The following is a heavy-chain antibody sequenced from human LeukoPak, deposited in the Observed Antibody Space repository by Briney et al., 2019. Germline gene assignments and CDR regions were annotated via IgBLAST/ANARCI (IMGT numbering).Heavy chain of an antibody. V-gene: IGHV3-21*01. CDR3: ARDLNYYDSSTYDPYYGMDV. Sequence: PGGSLRLSCAASGFTFSTSSINWVRQAPGKGLEWVSSISRSSDYISYADSVKGRFTISRDNAKNSLYLQMSSLRAEDTAVYYCARDLNYYDSSTYDPYYGMDVWGQGTTVTVSS. CDR2: ISRSSDYI. CDR1: GFTFSTSS. D-gene: IGHD3-22*01. J-gene: IGHJ6*02.